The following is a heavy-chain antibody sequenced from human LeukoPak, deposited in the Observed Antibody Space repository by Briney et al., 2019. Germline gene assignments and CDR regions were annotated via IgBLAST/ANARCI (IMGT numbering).Heavy chain of an antibody. D-gene: IGHD3-22*01. J-gene: IGHJ4*02. CDR3: ASHYDTSGYHYFDF. CDR2: ISSDGSNK. Sequence: PGRSLRLSCAASGFTFSNYAMHWVRQAPRKGLEWVAVISSDGSNKYYADSVKGRFTISRDNSKNTLYLQMNSLRAEDTAVYSCASHYDTSGYHYFDFWGQGTLVTVSS. V-gene: IGHV3-30-3*01. CDR1: GFTFSNYA.